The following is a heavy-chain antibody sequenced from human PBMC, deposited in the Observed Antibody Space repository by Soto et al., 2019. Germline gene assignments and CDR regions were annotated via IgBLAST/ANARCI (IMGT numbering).Heavy chain of an antibody. CDR1: GYNFATYG. CDR3: ARAPPVPAAVSGRDF. V-gene: IGHV1-18*01. CDR2: ITAYNDNT. D-gene: IGHD2-2*01. J-gene: IGHJ4*02. Sequence: QVQLVQSPSEVKKPGASVKVSCKASGYNFATYGISWVRQAPGQGLEWLAWITAYNDNTNYAEKFHGRVTLTTETATNAAYMERRSLRFADTAVYYCARAPPVPAAVSGRDFWGQGTLVVVSS.